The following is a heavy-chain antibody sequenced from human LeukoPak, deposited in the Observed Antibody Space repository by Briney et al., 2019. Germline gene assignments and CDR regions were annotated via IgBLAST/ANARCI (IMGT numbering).Heavy chain of an antibody. V-gene: IGHV3-23*01. CDR1: GFTFSTYA. CDR2: ISASSDST. D-gene: IGHD6-13*01. CDR3: AKNVIRPGYSSSWSYYFDS. Sequence: GGSLRLSCAASGFTFSTYAMSWVRQAPGKGLDWVSGISASSDSTYYADSVKGRFTISRDNSKNTLYVQMNSLRVEDTAVYYCAKNVIRPGYSSSWSYYFDSWGQGTLVTVSS. J-gene: IGHJ4*02.